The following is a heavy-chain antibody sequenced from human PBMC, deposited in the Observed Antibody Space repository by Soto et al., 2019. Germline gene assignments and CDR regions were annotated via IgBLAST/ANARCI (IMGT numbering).Heavy chain of an antibody. CDR3: ASGGVSTPTFAY. V-gene: IGHV5-51*01. CDR2: IYPSDSDT. J-gene: IGHJ4*01. Sequence: GESLKISGKCSGYNFAGYWIAWVRQMTGKGLELMGIIYPSDSDTRYRPSFQGQVTISADKSIGSAYLQWSSLRASDTAMYYCASGGVSTPTFAYWGHGTPVTVSP. CDR1: GYNFAGYW. D-gene: IGHD3-3*01.